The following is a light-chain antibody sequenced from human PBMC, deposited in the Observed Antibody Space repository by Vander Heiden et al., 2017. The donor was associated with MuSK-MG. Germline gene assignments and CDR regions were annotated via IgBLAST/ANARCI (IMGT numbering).Light chain of an antibody. V-gene: IGLV3-19*01. Sequence: SSELTQDPAVSVALGQTVRITCQGSSLRSYDASRYQQKPGQAPVLVIYAKKNRPAGIPERVSGSSSGNTAALTITGAQAEDEADYYCNARDSSGNHNVVFGGGTKLTVL. J-gene: IGLJ2*01. CDR2: AKK. CDR3: NARDSSGNHNVV. CDR1: SLRSYD.